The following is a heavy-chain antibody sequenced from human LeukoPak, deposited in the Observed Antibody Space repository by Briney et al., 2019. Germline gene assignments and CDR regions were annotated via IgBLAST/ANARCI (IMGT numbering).Heavy chain of an antibody. CDR2: ISWNSATI. CDR3: VKEVGAAVGRSSFDY. V-gene: IGHV3-9*01. J-gene: IGHJ4*02. CDR1: GFTFDDYA. Sequence: GGSLRLSCAASGFTFDDYAMHWVRHTPGKGLEWVSHISWNSATIEYADSVKGRFTISRDNAKNSLYLQMNSLRAEDTALYYCVKEVGAAVGRSSFDYWGQGTLVTVSS. D-gene: IGHD6-13*01.